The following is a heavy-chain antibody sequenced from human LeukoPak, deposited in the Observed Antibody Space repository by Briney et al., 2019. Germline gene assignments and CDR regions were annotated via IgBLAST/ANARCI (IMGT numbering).Heavy chain of an antibody. CDR2: ISSSGSTI. Sequence: GGSLRLSCEASGFTFSDYYMSWIRQAPGKGLEWVSYISSSGSTIYYADSVKGRFTISRDNAKNSLYLQMNSLRAEDTAVYYCARSPSYYYGSGSYPYYYGMDVWGQGTTVTVSS. J-gene: IGHJ6*02. D-gene: IGHD3-10*01. CDR1: GFTFSDYY. CDR3: ARSPSYYYGSGSYPYYYGMDV. V-gene: IGHV3-11*01.